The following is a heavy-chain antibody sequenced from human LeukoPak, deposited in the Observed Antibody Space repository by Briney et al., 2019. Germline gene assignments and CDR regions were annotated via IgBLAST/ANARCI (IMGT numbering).Heavy chain of an antibody. CDR1: GFTFSSYS. Sequence: PGGSLRLSCAASGFTFSSYSMNWVRQAPGKGLEWVSSISSSSSYIYYADSVKGRFTISRDNAKNSLYLQMNSLRAEDTAVYYCARVGSCVLLPVACPSDYWGQGTLVTVSS. CDR2: ISSSSSYI. D-gene: IGHD2-2*01. CDR3: ARVGSCVLLPVACPSDY. J-gene: IGHJ4*02. V-gene: IGHV3-21*01.